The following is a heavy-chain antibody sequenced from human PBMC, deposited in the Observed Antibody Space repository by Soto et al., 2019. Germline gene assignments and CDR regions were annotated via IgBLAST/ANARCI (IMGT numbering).Heavy chain of an antibody. CDR3: ARDETGPDV. CDR2: INNDGSNA. CDR1: GFTFSKSW. J-gene: IGHJ6*02. V-gene: IGHV3-74*01. Sequence: GGSLRLSCRCSGFTFSKSWMHWVLHTPGKGLVWFSRINNDGSNAAYADSVKGRFTISRDNAKNTLYMYMNFLRVEDTAVYYCARDETGPDVWGQGTTVTVSS.